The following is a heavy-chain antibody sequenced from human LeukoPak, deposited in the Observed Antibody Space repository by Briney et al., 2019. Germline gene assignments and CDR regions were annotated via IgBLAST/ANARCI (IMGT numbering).Heavy chain of an antibody. V-gene: IGHV1-2*06. D-gene: IGHD3-22*01. CDR3: ARAYYDSSGYYPDY. J-gene: IGHJ4*02. Sequence: ASVKVSCKASGYTFTGYYMHWVRQAPGQRLEWMGRINPNSGGTNYAQKFQGRVTMTRDTSISTAYMELSRLRSDDTAVYYCARAYYDSSGYYPDYWGQGTLVTVSS. CDR2: INPNSGGT. CDR1: GYTFTGYY.